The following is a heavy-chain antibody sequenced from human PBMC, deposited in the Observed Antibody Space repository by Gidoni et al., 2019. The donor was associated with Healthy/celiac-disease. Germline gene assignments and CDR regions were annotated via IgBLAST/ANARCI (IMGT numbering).Heavy chain of an antibody. J-gene: IGHJ6*03. CDR1: GYTFTSYG. D-gene: IGHD3-9*01. Sequence: ASGYTFTSYGISWVRQAPGQGLEWMGWISAYNGNTNYAQKLQGRVTMTTDTSTSTAYMELRSLRSDDTAVYYCARAPILTGYYPSGYYYYYMDVWGKGTTVTVSS. CDR3: ARAPILTGYYPSGYYYYYMDV. V-gene: IGHV1-18*04. CDR2: ISAYNGNT.